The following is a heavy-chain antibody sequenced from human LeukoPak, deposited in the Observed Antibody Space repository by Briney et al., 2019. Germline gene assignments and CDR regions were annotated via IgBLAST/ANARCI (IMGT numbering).Heavy chain of an antibody. CDR2: ISGSGGST. CDR1: RITLSNYG. J-gene: IGHJ4*02. Sequence: PAGSLKPSCAVSRITLSNYGKNWVRQAPGKGLEWVAGISGSGGSTNYADSVKGRFTISRDNSKNTLYLQMNSLRAEDTAVYFCAKRGVVIRVILVGFHKEAYYFDSWGQGALVTVSS. D-gene: IGHD3-22*01. V-gene: IGHV3-23*01. CDR3: AKRGVVIRVILVGFHKEAYYFDS.